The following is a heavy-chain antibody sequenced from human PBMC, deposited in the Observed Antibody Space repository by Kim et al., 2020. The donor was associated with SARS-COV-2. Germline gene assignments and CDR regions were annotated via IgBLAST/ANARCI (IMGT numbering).Heavy chain of an antibody. V-gene: IGHV4-34*01. CDR1: GGSFSGYY. Sequence: SETLSLTCAVYGGSFSGYYWSWIRQPPGKGLEWIGEINHSGSTNYNPSLKSRVTISVDTSKNQFSLKLSSVTAADTAVYYCARIGARSGSYSHYYYGMDVWGQGTTVTVSS. J-gene: IGHJ6*02. CDR3: ARIGARSGSYSHYYYGMDV. CDR2: INHSGST. D-gene: IGHD1-26*01.